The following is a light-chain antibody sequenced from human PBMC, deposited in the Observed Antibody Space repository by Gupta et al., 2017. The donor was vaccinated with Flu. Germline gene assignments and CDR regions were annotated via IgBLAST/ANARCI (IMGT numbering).Light chain of an antibody. V-gene: IGLV2-14*01. CDR1: SSDVGAYNY. J-gene: IGLJ3*02. CDR2: EVT. CDR3: TSYTNSDIVM. Sequence: ITISGTGTSSDVGAYNYVSWYQQHPGKAPKLMIYEVTKRPSGVSSRFSGSKSGSTASLTISGLQAEDEADYYCTSYTNSDIVMFGGGTKLTVL.